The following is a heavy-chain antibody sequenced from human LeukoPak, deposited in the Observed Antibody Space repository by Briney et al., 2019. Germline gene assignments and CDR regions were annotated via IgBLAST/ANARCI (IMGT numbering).Heavy chain of an antibody. V-gene: IGHV1-18*01. CDR1: GYTFTSYG. Sequence: ASVKVSCKASGYTFTSYGISWVRQAPGQGLEWVGWISAYNGNANYAQKLQGRVTMTTDTSTSTAYMELRSLRSDDTAVYYCARGSPLHPIRFSSSWGQGTLVTVSS. J-gene: IGHJ4*02. CDR2: ISAYNGNA. D-gene: IGHD3-3*01. CDR3: ARGSPLHPIRFSSS.